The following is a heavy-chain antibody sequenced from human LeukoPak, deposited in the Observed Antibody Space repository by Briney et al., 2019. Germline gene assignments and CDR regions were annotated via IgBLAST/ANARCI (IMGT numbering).Heavy chain of an antibody. CDR1: LGSITSANW. J-gene: IGHJ5*02. V-gene: IGHV4-4*02. CDR2: VYHTGTA. Sequence: SETLSLTCAVSLGSITSANWWIWVRQPPGKGLEWIGEVYHTGTADYNPSLKSRVTISVDTSKNQFSLKLSSVTAADTAVYYCARVWFGESYNWFDPWGQGTLVTVSS. D-gene: IGHD3-10*01. CDR3: ARVWFGESYNWFDP.